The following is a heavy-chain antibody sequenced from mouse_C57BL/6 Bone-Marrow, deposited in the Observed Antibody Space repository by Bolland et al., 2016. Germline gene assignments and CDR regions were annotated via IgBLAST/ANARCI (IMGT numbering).Heavy chain of an antibody. J-gene: IGHJ3*01. D-gene: IGHD6-1*01. CDR2: NKANNNAT. CDR3: TRDLSRGFAY. Sequence: NKANNNATYYAESVKGRFTISRDDSKSSVYLQINSLRAEDTGIYYCTRDLSRGFAYWGQGTLV. V-gene: IGHV6-6*01.